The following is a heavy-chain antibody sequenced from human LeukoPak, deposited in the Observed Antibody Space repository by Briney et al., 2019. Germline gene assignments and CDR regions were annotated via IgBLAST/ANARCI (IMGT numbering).Heavy chain of an antibody. CDR2: IYFSGST. Sequence: SETLSLTCTVSSASISSYYWSWIRQPPGKGLEWIGYIYFSGSTNRNPSLKSRVTISVDTSKNQFSLKQSSVSAADRGVYYCARVGYYARAFDIWGQGTMVTVSS. D-gene: IGHD3-10*01. V-gene: IGHV4-59*01. CDR1: SASISSYY. CDR3: ARVGYYARAFDI. J-gene: IGHJ3*02.